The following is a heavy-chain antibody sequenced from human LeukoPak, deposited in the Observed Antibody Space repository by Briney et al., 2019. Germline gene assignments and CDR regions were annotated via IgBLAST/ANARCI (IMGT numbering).Heavy chain of an antibody. Sequence: SVKVSCKASGGTFSSYAISWVRQAPGQGLEWMGGIIPIFGTANYAQKFQGRVTITADESTSTAYTELSSLRSEDTAVYYCAILGYCSGGSCYSTGPWGQGTLVTVSS. CDR1: GGTFSSYA. J-gene: IGHJ5*02. CDR3: AILGYCSGGSCYSTGP. V-gene: IGHV1-69*01. D-gene: IGHD2-15*01. CDR2: IIPIFGTA.